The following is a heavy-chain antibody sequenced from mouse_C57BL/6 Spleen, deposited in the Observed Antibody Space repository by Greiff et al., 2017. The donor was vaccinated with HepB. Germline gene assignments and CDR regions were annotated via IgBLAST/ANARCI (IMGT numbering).Heavy chain of an antibody. Sequence: EVQLQQSGPELVKPGASVKISCKASGYSFTGYYMNWVKQSPEKSLEWIGEINPSTGGTTYNQKFKAKATLTVDKSSSTAYMQLKSLTSEDSAVYYCAKYYSNYLDYWGQGTTLTVSS. V-gene: IGHV1-42*01. CDR3: AKYYSNYLDY. D-gene: IGHD2-5*01. J-gene: IGHJ2*01. CDR1: GYSFTGYY. CDR2: INPSTGGT.